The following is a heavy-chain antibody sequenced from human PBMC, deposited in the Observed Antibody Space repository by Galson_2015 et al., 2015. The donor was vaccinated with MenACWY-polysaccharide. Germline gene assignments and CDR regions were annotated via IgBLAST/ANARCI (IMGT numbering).Heavy chain of an antibody. CDR1: GFTFSSYA. D-gene: IGHD3-3*02. J-gene: IGHJ4*02. Sequence: SLRLSCAASGFTFSSYAMSWVRQAPGKGLEWVSSIRSSDGTTYHADSVKGRFTISRDNFKNSLYLQMNSLRAEGTAVYYCANILRGTLRDWGLGTLVTVSS. V-gene: IGHV3-23*01. CDR3: ANILRGTLRD. CDR2: IRSSDGTT.